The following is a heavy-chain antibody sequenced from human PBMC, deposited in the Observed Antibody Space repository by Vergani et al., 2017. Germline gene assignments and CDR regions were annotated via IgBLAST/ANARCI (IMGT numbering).Heavy chain of an antibody. CDR1: GFSFSSSW. J-gene: IGHJ3*02. CDR2: IYPGDSDT. D-gene: IGHD3-16*01. Sequence: EVQLVQSGPEVKKPGDSLTISCQGFGFSFSSSWIGWVRQMPGKGLEWMGIIYPGDSDTRYSPSFQGQVTISADKSISTAYLQWSSLKASDTAMYYCARKWGDDINAFDIWGQGTMVTVSS. CDR3: ARKWGDDINAFDI. V-gene: IGHV5-51*01.